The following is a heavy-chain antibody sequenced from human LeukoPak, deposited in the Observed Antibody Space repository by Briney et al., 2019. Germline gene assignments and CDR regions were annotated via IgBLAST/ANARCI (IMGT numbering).Heavy chain of an antibody. CDR1: GFTFSSYG. CDR3: VRAPIQVYSGYGDAFDI. J-gene: IGHJ3*02. V-gene: IGHV3-33*01. D-gene: IGHD5-12*01. CDR2: IWYDGSNK. Sequence: GGSLRLSCAASGFTFSSYGMHWVRQAPGKGLEWVAVIWYDGSNKYYADSVKGRLTISRDNSKNTLYLQMNSLRAEDTAVYYCVRAPIQVYSGYGDAFDIWGQGTMVTVSS.